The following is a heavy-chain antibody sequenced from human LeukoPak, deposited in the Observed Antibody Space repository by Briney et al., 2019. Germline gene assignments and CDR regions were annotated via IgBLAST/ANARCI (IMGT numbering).Heavy chain of an antibody. Sequence: PSETLSLTCTVSGGSISSYYWSWIRQPAGKGLEWIGRIYTSGSTNYNPSLKSRVTMSVDTSKNQFSLKLSSVPAADTAVYYCARDRRSITMVRGVIPLDAFDIWGQGTMVTVSS. CDR1: GGSISSYY. V-gene: IGHV4-4*07. CDR3: ARDRRSITMVRGVIPLDAFDI. J-gene: IGHJ3*02. D-gene: IGHD3-10*01. CDR2: IYTSGST.